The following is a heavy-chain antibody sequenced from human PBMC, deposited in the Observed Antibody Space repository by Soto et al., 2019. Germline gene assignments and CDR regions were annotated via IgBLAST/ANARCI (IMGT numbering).Heavy chain of an antibody. D-gene: IGHD6-13*01. Sequence: PGGSLRLSCAASGFTFSSYAMHWVRQAPGKGLEWVAVISYDGSNKYYADSVKGRFTISRDNSKNTLYLQMNSLRAEDTAVYYCARDREAAGWDAFDIWGQGTMVTVSS. CDR2: ISYDGSNK. V-gene: IGHV3-30-3*01. CDR1: GFTFSSYA. J-gene: IGHJ3*02. CDR3: ARDREAAGWDAFDI.